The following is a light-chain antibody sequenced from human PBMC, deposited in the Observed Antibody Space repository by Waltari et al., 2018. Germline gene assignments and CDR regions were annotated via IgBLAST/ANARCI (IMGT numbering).Light chain of an antibody. J-gene: IGLJ2*01. CDR1: SSDVGNYKR. Sequence: QSALTQPASVSGSPGQSITISCTGTSSDVGNYKRVSWYQQHPGKAPKLMIYAVSKRPSGVSERFSGAKSGDMAYLTISGLQPEDEAEYFCSSYAGSSKGVFGGGTKVTVL. CDR3: SSYAGSSKGV. CDR2: AVS. V-gene: IGLV2-23*02.